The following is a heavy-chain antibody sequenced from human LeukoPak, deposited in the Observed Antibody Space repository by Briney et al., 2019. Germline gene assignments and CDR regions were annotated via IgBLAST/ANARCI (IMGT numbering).Heavy chain of an antibody. D-gene: IGHD3-22*01. CDR1: GFTFSSYE. CDR3: ARFITMIVVAHDAFDI. J-gene: IGHJ3*02. V-gene: IGHV3-48*03. CDR2: ISSSGSTI. Sequence: GGSLRLSCAASGFTFSSYEMNWVRQAPGKGLEWVSYISSSGSTIYYADSVKGRFTISRDNAKNSLYLQMNSLRAEDTAVYYCARFITMIVVAHDAFDIWGQGTMVAVSS.